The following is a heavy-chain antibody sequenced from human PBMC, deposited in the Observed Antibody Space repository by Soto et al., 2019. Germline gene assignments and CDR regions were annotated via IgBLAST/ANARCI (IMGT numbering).Heavy chain of an antibody. J-gene: IGHJ4*02. Sequence: PSETLSLTCTVSGGSLSSYWWSWIRQPPGKGLEWIGYIYYTGSTNYNPSLKSLVTISLDASKNQFSLKLSSVTAADTAVYYCARGPGASGNYHYFFDYWGPGNLVTVSS. CDR1: GGSLSSYW. D-gene: IGHD3-10*01. CDR2: IYYTGST. CDR3: ARGPGASGNYHYFFDY. V-gene: IGHV4-59*12.